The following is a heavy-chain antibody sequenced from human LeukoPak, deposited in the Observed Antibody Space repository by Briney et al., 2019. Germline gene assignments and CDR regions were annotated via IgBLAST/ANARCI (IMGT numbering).Heavy chain of an antibody. V-gene: IGHV3-30-3*01. J-gene: IGHJ4*02. CDR1: GFTFSSYA. D-gene: IGHD5-24*01. CDR2: ISYDGSNK. Sequence: PGRSLRLSCAASGFTFSSYAMHWVRQAPGKGLEWVAVISYDGSNKYYADSVKGRFTISRDNSKNTLYLQMNSLRAEDTAVYYCARVWLQIRVGLDYWGQGTLVTVSS. CDR3: ARVWLQIRVGLDY.